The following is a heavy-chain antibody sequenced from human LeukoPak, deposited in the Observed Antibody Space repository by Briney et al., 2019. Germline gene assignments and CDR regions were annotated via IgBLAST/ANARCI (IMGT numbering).Heavy chain of an antibody. D-gene: IGHD1-26*01. Sequence: PGGSLRLSCAASGFTFSSYGMHRVRQAPGKGLEWVAVISYDGSNKYYADSVKGRFTISRDNAKNSLYLQMNSLRAEDTAVYYCARRIVGPTSGGDYWGQGTPVTVSS. CDR1: GFTFSSYG. J-gene: IGHJ4*02. CDR3: ARRIVGPTSGGDY. V-gene: IGHV3-30*03. CDR2: ISYDGSNK.